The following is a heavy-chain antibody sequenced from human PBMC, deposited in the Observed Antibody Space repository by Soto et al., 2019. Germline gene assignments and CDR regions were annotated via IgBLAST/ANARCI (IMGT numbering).Heavy chain of an antibody. Sequence: EVQLVESGGGLVQPGGSLRLSCAASGFTFSSYWMHWVRQAPGKGLVWVSRINSDGSNTVYVDSVKGRFTISRDNAKSTLYLQMNSLRAEDTAVYYCTRSITGYSYADTWGQGTLVTVSS. V-gene: IGHV3-74*01. J-gene: IGHJ5*02. CDR2: INSDGSNT. CDR3: TRSITGYSYADT. D-gene: IGHD5-18*01. CDR1: GFTFSSYW.